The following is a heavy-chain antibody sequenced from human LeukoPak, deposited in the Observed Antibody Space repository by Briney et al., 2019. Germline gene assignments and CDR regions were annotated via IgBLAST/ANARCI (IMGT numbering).Heavy chain of an antibody. Sequence: GGSLRLSCAASGFPFTAYPTHWVRQAPGKGLEWVSVSSSDETYKFYADSVRGRFTISRDNSKNRLYLQMSDLRAEDTAVYFCARSVSGVWLFDYWGRRTLVTVSS. CDR2: SSSDETYK. J-gene: IGHJ4*02. CDR1: GFPFTAYP. D-gene: IGHD5/OR15-5a*01. CDR3: ARSVSGVWLFDY. V-gene: IGHV3-30-3*01.